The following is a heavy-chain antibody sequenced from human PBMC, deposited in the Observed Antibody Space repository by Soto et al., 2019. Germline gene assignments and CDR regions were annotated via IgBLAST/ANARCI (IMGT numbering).Heavy chain of an antibody. CDR1: GFTVSSNY. J-gene: IGHJ6*02. Sequence: EVQLVESGGGLIQPGGSLRLSCAASGFTVSSNYMSWVRQAPGKGLEWVSVIYSGGSTYYADSVKGRFTISRDNSKNTLYLQMNSLRAEDTAVYYCARDQFRYYDFWSGLLDVWGQGTTVTVSS. CDR3: ARDQFRYYDFWSGLLDV. D-gene: IGHD3-3*01. V-gene: IGHV3-53*01. CDR2: IYSGGST.